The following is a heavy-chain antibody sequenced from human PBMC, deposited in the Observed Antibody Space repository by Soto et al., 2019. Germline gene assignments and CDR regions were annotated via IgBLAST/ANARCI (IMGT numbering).Heavy chain of an antibody. Sequence: GGSLRLSCAASGFTFSSYAMSWVRQAPGKGLEWVSAISGSGGSTYYADYVKGRFTISRDNSKNTLYLQMNRLRAEDTAVYYCAKERSYRSTFMVRYMDVWGKGTTVTVSS. CDR3: AKERSYRSTFMVRYMDV. D-gene: IGHD3-3*02. CDR1: GFTFSSYA. CDR2: ISGSGGST. J-gene: IGHJ6*03. V-gene: IGHV3-23*01.